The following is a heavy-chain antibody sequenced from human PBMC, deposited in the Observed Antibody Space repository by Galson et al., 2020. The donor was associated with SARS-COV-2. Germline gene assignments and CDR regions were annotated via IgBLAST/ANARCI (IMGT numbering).Heavy chain of an antibody. D-gene: IGHD5-12*01. Sequence: GESLKLSCKTSGYTFTAYYIHWVRQAPGQGLEWMGWINPNTGGTNYAQKFQGWVTMTRDTSISTAYMALSRLKSDDTAVYYCARETEMATFNYLDYWGQGTLVTVSS. CDR1: GYTFTAYY. CDR2: INPNTGGT. J-gene: IGHJ4*02. V-gene: IGHV1-2*04. CDR3: ARETEMATFNYLDY.